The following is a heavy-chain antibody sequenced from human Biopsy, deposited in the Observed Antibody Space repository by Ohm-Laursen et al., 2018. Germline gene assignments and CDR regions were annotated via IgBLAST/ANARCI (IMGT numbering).Heavy chain of an antibody. Sequence: SDTLSLTCTVSGGSIYNFFWSWIRQPPGKGLEWIGYIYYSGSTNYNPSLKSRVTISVDRSKNHFSLELSSVTAADTAVYYCARVGVGAPSIDYFDSWGQGALVTVSS. CDR2: IYYSGST. J-gene: IGHJ4*02. CDR1: GGSIYNFF. V-gene: IGHV4-59*07. D-gene: IGHD1-26*01. CDR3: ARVGVGAPSIDYFDS.